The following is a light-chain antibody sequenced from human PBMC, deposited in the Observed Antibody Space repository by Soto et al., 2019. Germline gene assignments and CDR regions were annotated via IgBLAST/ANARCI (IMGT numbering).Light chain of an antibody. Sequence: DIQMTQSPSSVSASVGDRVTITCRASQVISNWLVWYQQKPGKAPKLLIYAASSLQSGAPSRFSGSGSGTDFTLTINSLQPEDFATYYCQQADSFPTFGGGTKVEIK. V-gene: IGKV1D-12*01. J-gene: IGKJ4*01. CDR1: QVISNW. CDR3: QQADSFPT. CDR2: AAS.